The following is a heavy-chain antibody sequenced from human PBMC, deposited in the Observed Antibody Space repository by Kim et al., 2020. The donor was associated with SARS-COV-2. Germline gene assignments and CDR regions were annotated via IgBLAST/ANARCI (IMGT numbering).Heavy chain of an antibody. CDR3: ARFFGDHDAFDI. Sequence: HNPSRKRRVPISVDTSQNQFSLKLSSVTSAGTAVYCCARFFGDHDAFDIWGQGTMVTVSS. J-gene: IGHJ3*02. D-gene: IGHD4-17*01. V-gene: IGHV4-59*01.